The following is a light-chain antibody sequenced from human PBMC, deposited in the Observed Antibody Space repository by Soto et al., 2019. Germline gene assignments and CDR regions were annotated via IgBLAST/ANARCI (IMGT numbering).Light chain of an antibody. CDR1: SSDVGGYNY. V-gene: IGLV2-11*01. Sequence: QSALTQPRSVSGTPGQSVTISCTGTSSDVGGYNYVSWYQQHPGKAPKLMIYDVSKRPSGVPDRFSGSKSGNTASLTISGLQAEDEAHYYCCSYAGSYTVFGGGTQLTVL. CDR3: CSYAGSYTV. CDR2: DVS. J-gene: IGLJ7*01.